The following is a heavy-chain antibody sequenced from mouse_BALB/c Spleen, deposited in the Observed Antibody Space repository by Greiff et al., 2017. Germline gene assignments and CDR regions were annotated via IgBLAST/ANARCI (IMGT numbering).Heavy chain of an antibody. CDR1: GFTFSSYG. Sequence: EVKVVESGGGLVQPGGSLKLSCAASGFTFSSYGMSWVRQTPDKRLELVATINSNGGSTYYPDSVKGRFTISRDNAKNTLYLQMSSLKSEDTAMYYCASRRDYYFDYWGQGTTLTVSS. V-gene: IGHV5-6-3*01. J-gene: IGHJ2*01. CDR2: INSNGGST. CDR3: ASRRDYYFDY. D-gene: IGHD3-3*01.